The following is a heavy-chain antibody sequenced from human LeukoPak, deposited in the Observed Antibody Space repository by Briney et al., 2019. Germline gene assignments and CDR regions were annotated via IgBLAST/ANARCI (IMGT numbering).Heavy chain of an antibody. D-gene: IGHD3-22*01. CDR2: ISSSSSYI. CDR3: AKGVSGYYYADDAFDI. V-gene: IGHV3-21*04. Sequence: GGSLRLSCAASGFTFSSYSMNWVRQAPGKGLDWVSSISSSSSYIYYADSVKGRFTISRDNAKKSLYLQMNSLRAEDTAIYYCAKGVSGYYYADDAFDIWGQGTMVTVSS. J-gene: IGHJ3*02. CDR1: GFTFSSYS.